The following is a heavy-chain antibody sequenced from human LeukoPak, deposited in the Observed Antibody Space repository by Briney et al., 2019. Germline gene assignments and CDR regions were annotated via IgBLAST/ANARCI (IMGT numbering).Heavy chain of an antibody. J-gene: IGHJ4*02. Sequence: PSETLSLTCTVSGGSISSSSYHWGGIRQPPGKGLEWIGSIYYSGSTYYNPSLKSRVTISVDTSKNQFSLNLGSVTTADTAVYYCARYSGSYLFDYWGQGTLVTVSS. D-gene: IGHD1-26*01. V-gene: IGHV4-39*01. CDR2: IYYSGST. CDR1: GGSISSSSYH. CDR3: ARYSGSYLFDY.